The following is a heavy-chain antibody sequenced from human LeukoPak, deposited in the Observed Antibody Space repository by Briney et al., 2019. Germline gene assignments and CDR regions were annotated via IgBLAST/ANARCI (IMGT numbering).Heavy chain of an antibody. CDR2: ISSSGSTI. CDR1: GFTFSSYE. CDR3: ARETTERAVNC. J-gene: IGHJ4*02. V-gene: IGHV3-48*03. Sequence: GGSLRLSCAASGFTFSSYEMNWVRQAPGKGLEWVSYISSSGSTIYYADSVKGRFTISRDNDENSLYLQMNSLRVEDTAVYFCARETTERAVNCWGQGTLVTVSS. D-gene: IGHD2/OR15-2a*01.